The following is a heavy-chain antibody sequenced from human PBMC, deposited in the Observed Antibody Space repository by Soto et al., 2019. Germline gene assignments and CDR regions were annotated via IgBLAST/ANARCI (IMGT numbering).Heavy chain of an antibody. CDR1: GFIFRSFW. D-gene: IGHD2-2*01. CDR3: ASRYLEYCFSSACSAPYGY. J-gene: IGHJ4*02. CDR2: IKQDGTEK. Sequence: GGSLRLSCAASGFIFRSFWMSWVRQAPGKGLEWVANIKQDGTEKNYLDSVKGRFTISRDNAKNSLYLQMNSLRAEDTAVYYCASRYLEYCFSSACSAPYGYWGQGALVTVSS. V-gene: IGHV3-7*05.